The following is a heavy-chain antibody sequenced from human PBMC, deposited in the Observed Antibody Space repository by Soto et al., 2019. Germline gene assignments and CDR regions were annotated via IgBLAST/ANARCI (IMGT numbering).Heavy chain of an antibody. V-gene: IGHV4-4*07. D-gene: IGHD1-26*01. CDR2: IYTSGST. CDR3: AREGASGFGMDV. Sequence: LETLSLTCTVSGDSIRSYYWSWIRQPAGKALEWIGRIYTSGSTNYNPSLKSRLTILVDTSKNQFSLNLSSVTAADTAVYYCAREGASGFGMDVWGQGTTVTVSS. CDR1: GDSIRSYY. J-gene: IGHJ6*02.